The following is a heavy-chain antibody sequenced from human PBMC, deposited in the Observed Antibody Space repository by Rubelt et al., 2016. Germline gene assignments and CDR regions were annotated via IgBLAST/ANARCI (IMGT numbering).Heavy chain of an antibody. V-gene: IGHV3-7*04. J-gene: IGHJ1*01. D-gene: IGHD2-8*02. Sequence: EQLVESGGRVVQPGGSLRLSCAASGFTFSDHWMSWVRQAPGRGPEWVANIKQDVSEKYYVDSVKGRFTISRDNAKNSLYLQMRSLRAEDTAVYDCARGTGAAYWGQGTLVAVSS. CDR1: GFTFSDHW. CDR3: ARGTGAAY. CDR2: IKQDVSEK.